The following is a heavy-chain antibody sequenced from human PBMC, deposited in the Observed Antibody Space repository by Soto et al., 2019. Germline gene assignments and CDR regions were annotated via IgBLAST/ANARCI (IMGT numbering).Heavy chain of an antibody. CDR2: LIVILGST. V-gene: IGHV1-69*13. D-gene: IGHD3-22*01. Sequence: SVKVSCKASGGTFNSFALSWVRQAPGEGLEWMGGLIVILGSTNYAQKFEGRVTITADEASSTAYMEVSDLRSEDTALYFCASGYYDSSGYSIDYWGQGTQVTVSS. J-gene: IGHJ4*02. CDR3: ASGYYDSSGYSIDY. CDR1: GGTFNSFA.